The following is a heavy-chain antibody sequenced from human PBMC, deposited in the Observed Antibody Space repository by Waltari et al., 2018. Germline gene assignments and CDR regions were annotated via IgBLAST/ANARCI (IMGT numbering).Heavy chain of an antibody. CDR1: GFPVISTY. D-gene: IGHD3-16*01. J-gene: IGHJ2*01. CDR3: ARGVRWALFDL. Sequence: ELQLVESGGGLIQPGGSLSLYCAASGFPVISTYMSGVRQAPGKGLEWVSVIYSGVSTYYADSVKGRFTISRDNSKNTLYLQMNSLRAEDTAVYYCARGVRWALFDLWGRGTLVTVSS. CDR2: IYSGVST. V-gene: IGHV3-53*01.